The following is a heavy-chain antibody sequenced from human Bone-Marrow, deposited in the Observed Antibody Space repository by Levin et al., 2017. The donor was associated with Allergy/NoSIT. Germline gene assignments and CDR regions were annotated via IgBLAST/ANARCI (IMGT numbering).Heavy chain of an antibody. Sequence: GESLKISCAASGFTFSNAWMTWVRQAPGKGLEWVGRLRSKTDGGTTDYAALVKGRFTISRDDSKNTLYLQMNSVKTEDTAVYYCTTELRGGFDYWGQGTLVTVSS. D-gene: IGHD2-15*01. CDR3: TTELRGGFDY. CDR1: GFTFSNAW. J-gene: IGHJ4*02. CDR2: LRSKTDGGTT. V-gene: IGHV3-15*01.